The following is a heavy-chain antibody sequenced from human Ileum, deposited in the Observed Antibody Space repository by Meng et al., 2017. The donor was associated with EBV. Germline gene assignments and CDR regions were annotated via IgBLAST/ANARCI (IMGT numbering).Heavy chain of an antibody. J-gene: IGHJ4*02. CDR3: ARSSPIVRGLDY. D-gene: IGHD3-10*01. CDR1: GDSVSGSDW. Sequence: RQASGPVLGYSRGIHALTGVVAGDSVSGSDWWSWVRQPPEKGLEWIGEVYHDGATNYHPSLKSRVTISLDKSKNEVNLHLNSLTAADTAVYFCARSSPIVRGLDYWGQGTLVTVSS. CDR2: VYHDGAT. V-gene: IGHV4-4*01.